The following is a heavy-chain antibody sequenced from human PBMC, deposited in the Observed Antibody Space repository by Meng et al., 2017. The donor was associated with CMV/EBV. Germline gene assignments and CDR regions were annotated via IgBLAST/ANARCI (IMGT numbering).Heavy chain of an antibody. Sequence: GESLKISCVASGFTFSSYGMHWVRQAPGKGLEWVAFIRYDGSNKYYADSVKGRFTISRDNSKNTLYLQMNSLRAEDTAVYYCAKGKGSRLYGMDVWGQGTTVTVSS. V-gene: IGHV3-30*02. CDR2: IRYDGSNK. CDR3: AKGKGSRLYGMDV. D-gene: IGHD1-26*01. CDR1: GFTFSSYG. J-gene: IGHJ6*02.